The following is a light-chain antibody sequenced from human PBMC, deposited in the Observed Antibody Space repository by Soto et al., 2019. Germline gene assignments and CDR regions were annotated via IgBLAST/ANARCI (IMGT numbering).Light chain of an antibody. CDR1: QCVSNNF. J-gene: IGKJ1*01. CDR3: QQYGSTPWT. V-gene: IGKV3D-20*01. CDR2: DAT. Sequence: VVLTQFPGTLSLSPGETATLSCGASQCVSNNFLGWYQQKPGLPPRLLIYDATSRANGIPEKFSGRGSGTHFTLTITRLEPEDFAVYYCQQYGSTPWTFGRGTKVEMK.